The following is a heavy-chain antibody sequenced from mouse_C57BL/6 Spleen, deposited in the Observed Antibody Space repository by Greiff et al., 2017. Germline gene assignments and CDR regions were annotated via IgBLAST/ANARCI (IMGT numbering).Heavy chain of an antibody. CDR3: ARKGVYDYQYYFDY. CDR2: INPYNGGT. D-gene: IGHD2-4*01. Sequence: EVQLQQSGPVLVKPGASVKMSCKASGYTFTDYYMNWVKQSHGKSLEWIGVINPYNGGTSYTQKFKGKATLTVDKSASTAYMELNSLTSEDSAVYYCARKGVYDYQYYFDYWGQGTTLTVSS. V-gene: IGHV1-19*01. J-gene: IGHJ2*01. CDR1: GYTFTDYY.